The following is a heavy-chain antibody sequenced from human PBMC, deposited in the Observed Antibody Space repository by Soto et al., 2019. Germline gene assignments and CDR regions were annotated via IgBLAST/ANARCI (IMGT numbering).Heavy chain of an antibody. CDR1: GFTFSSFA. J-gene: IGHJ3*01. CDR2: ISFNGLSQ. D-gene: IGHD3-16*01. V-gene: IGHV3-30*04. CDR3: ARGGRGLRGAFDV. Sequence: QEILVESGGGVVQSGTSLRLSCAASGFTFSSFAMHWVRQAPGKGLEWVSVISFNGLSQFYADSVRGRVTVSRDNSKNPLYLQLDSLRPDDTAVYSCARGGRGLRGAFDVWGQGTEVSV.